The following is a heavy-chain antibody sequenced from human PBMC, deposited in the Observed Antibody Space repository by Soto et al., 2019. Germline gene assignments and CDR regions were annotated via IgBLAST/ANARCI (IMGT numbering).Heavy chain of an antibody. D-gene: IGHD3-22*01. Sequence: GPTLVNPTPTLTLPCTFPAFSLSTRGMCVSWIRQPPGKALELLALSDWDDDKYYSTSLKTRLTISKDTSKNQVVLTMTNMGHVDTATYYCARKAKRANPVDSSAYNDPFDYWGQGTLVTVCS. CDR1: AFSLSTRGMC. CDR3: ARKAKRANPVDSSAYNDPFDY. CDR2: SDWDDDK. J-gene: IGHJ4*02. V-gene: IGHV2-70*01.